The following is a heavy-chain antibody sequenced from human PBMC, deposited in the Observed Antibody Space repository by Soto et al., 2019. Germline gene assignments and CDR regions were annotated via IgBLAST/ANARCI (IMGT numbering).Heavy chain of an antibody. CDR1: GGSISSYY. D-gene: IGHD3-9*01. CDR2: IYYSGST. V-gene: IGHV4-59*01. CDR3: ARIPLLRYFDSEHYMDV. J-gene: IGHJ6*03. Sequence: QVQLQESGPGLVKPSETLSLTCTVSGGSISSYYWSWIRQPPGKGLEWIGYIYYSGSTNYNPSLKSRVTISVDTSKNQFSLKLSSVTAADTAVYYCARIPLLRYFDSEHYMDVWGKGTTVTVSS.